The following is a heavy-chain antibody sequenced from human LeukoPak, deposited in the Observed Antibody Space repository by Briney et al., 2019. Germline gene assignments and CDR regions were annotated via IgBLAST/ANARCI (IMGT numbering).Heavy chain of an antibody. D-gene: IGHD5-18*01. CDR2: IIPILESE. Sequence: GASVKVSCKASGGTFTNHAITWVRQAPGQGLEWMGRIIPILESEDYAQKFQCRVTITTDEFKTTAYMELSSLRPDDTAVYFCARDAPGYSYGSDDFDYWGQGTLVTVSS. CDR1: GGTFTNHA. V-gene: IGHV1-69*11. J-gene: IGHJ4*02. CDR3: ARDAPGYSYGSDDFDY.